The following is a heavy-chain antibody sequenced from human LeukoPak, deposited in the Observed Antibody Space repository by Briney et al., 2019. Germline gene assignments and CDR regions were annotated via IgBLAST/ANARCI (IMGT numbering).Heavy chain of an antibody. D-gene: IGHD2/OR15-2a*01. CDR2: IFTSGSA. CDR3: ARLGGFSDY. J-gene: IGHJ4*02. V-gene: IGHV4-4*07. Sequence: TSETLSLTCSVSGGSISNYFWTWIRQPAGKGLEWIGRIFTSGSADYNPSLQSRVTISVDTSKNQFSLKVSSVTAADTAVYYCARLGGFSDYWGQGTLVTVSS. CDR1: GGSISNYF.